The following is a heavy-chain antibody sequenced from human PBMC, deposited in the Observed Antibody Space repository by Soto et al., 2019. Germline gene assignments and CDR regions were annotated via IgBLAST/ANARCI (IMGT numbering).Heavy chain of an antibody. CDR3: AKVADYGGNSVKY. CDR1: GFTFSSYA. J-gene: IGHJ4*02. Sequence: EVQLLESGGGLVQPGGSLRLSCAASGFTFSSYAMSWVRQAPGKGLEWVSAISGSGGSTYYADYVKGRFTISRDNSKDRRYLQINSLRAEDTAVYYCAKVADYGGNSVKYWGQGTLVTVSS. D-gene: IGHD4-17*01. V-gene: IGHV3-23*01. CDR2: ISGSGGST.